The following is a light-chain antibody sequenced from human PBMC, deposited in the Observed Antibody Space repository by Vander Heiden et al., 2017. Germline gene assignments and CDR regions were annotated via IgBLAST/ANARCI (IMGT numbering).Light chain of an antibody. V-gene: IGKV1-33*01. CDR1: QDISNY. CDR2: DAS. Sequence: DIQMTQSPSSLSASVGDRVTITCQASQDISNYLNWYQQKPGKAPKLLIYDASNFETGVPSRFSGSGSGTDFTFTISSLQPEDIATYYCQQYDNLPPFTFGGGTKVEIK. CDR3: QQYDNLPPFT. J-gene: IGKJ4*01.